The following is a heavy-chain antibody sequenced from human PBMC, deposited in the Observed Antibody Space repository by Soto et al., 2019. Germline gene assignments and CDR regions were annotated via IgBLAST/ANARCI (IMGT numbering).Heavy chain of an antibody. CDR3: ARGHCSSTSCSPDAFDI. J-gene: IGHJ3*02. Sequence: ASGKVSCKASGYTFTGYYMHWVRQAPGQGLEWMGWINPNSGGTNYAQKFQGWVTMTRDTSISTAYMELSRLRSDDTAVYYCARGHCSSTSCSPDAFDIWGQGTTVNVSS. CDR1: GYTFTGYY. V-gene: IGHV1-2*04. D-gene: IGHD2-2*01. CDR2: INPNSGGT.